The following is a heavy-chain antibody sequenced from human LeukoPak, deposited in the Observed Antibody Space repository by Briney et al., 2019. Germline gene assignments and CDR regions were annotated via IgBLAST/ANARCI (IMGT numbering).Heavy chain of an antibody. Sequence: GGSLRLSSVASGFTFSSYGMHWVRQAPGKGLEWVAVISYDGSNKYYADSVKGRFTISRDNSKNTLYLQMNSLRAEDTAVYYCANLRYGYWGQGTLVTVSS. CDR3: ANLRYGY. D-gene: IGHD1-1*01. J-gene: IGHJ4*02. CDR1: GFTFSSYG. CDR2: ISYDGSNK. V-gene: IGHV3-30*18.